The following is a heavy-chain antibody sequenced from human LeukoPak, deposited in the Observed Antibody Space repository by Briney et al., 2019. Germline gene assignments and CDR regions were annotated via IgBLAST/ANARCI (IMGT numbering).Heavy chain of an antibody. CDR3: AREGVGGSGSYFKALYYYYYGMDV. Sequence: ASVTVSFTASGYTFTIYGISWVRQAPGQGLEWMGWMNPNSGNTGYAQKFQGRVTMTRNTSISTAYMELSSLRSEDTAVYYCAREGVGGSGSYFKALYYYYYGMDVWGQGTTVTVSS. CDR1: GYTFTIYG. V-gene: IGHV1-8*02. CDR2: MNPNSGNT. J-gene: IGHJ6*02. D-gene: IGHD1-26*01.